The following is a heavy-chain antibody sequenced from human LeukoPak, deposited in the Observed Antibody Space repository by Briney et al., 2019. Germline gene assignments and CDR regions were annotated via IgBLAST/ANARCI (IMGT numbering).Heavy chain of an antibody. CDR3: ARDYDILTGYDYYYGMAV. J-gene: IGHJ6*01. Sequence: ASVWVSCKASGYTFTSYGISWVRQAPGQGLEWMGWISAYNGNTNYAQKLQGRVTMTTDTSTSTAYMELRSLRSDDTAVYYCARDYDILTGYDYYYGMAVSGQGSTVTVSS. CDR2: ISAYNGNT. D-gene: IGHD3-9*01. V-gene: IGHV1-18*01. CDR1: GYTFTSYG.